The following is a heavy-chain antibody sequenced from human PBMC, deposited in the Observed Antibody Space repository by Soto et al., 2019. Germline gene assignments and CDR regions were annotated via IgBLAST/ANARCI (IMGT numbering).Heavy chain of an antibody. CDR2: INAGNGNT. D-gene: IGHD2-8*01. CDR1: GYTFTSYA. Sequence: GASVKVSCKASGYTFTSYAMHWVRQAPGQRLEWMGWINAGNGNTKYSQKFQGRVTITRDTSASTAYMERSSLRSEDTAVYYCARAVSLDAFDIWGQGTMVTVSS. J-gene: IGHJ3*02. V-gene: IGHV1-3*01. CDR3: ARAVSLDAFDI.